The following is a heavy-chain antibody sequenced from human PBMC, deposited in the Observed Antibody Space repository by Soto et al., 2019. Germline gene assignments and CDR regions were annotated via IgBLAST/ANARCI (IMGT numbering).Heavy chain of an antibody. V-gene: IGHV4-4*02. J-gene: IGHJ4*02. D-gene: IGHD6-13*01. CDR1: GGSISSSNW. CDR3: ARAPYSSSWYYFDY. CDR2: IYHSGST. Sequence: QVQLQESGPGLVKPSGTLSLTCAVSGGSISSSNWWSWVRQPPGKGLEWIGEIYHSGSTNYNPSLKRRVTISVDKSKDQFSLMLSSVPAAETAVYYCARAPYSSSWYYFDYWGQGTLVTVSS.